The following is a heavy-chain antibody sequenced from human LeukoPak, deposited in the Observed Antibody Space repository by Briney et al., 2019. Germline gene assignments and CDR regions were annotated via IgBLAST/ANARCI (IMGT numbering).Heavy chain of an antibody. CDR3: ARTVYDY. Sequence: GALRLSCAASGFTFSSYAMHWVRQAPGKGLEWVAVISYDGSNKYYADSVKGRFTISRDNSKNTLYLQMNSLRAEDTAVYYCARTVYDYWGQGTLVTVSS. CDR2: ISYDGSNK. V-gene: IGHV3-30*04. CDR1: GFTFSSYA. J-gene: IGHJ4*02. D-gene: IGHD1-14*01.